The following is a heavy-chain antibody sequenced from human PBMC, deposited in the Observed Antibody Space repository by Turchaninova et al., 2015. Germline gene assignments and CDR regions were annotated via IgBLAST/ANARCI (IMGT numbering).Heavy chain of an antibody. Sequence: VQLVQPGAEVTKPGSSVPVSCPASGGPFRNYAIGWVRQAPGQGLEWMGGIIPMFGTANYAQKCQGRVTITADESTSTAYMELTSLRSEDTAVYYCATPVKYFDFWSGYPTFDYWGQGTLVTVSS. CDR2: IIPMFGTA. D-gene: IGHD3-3*01. J-gene: IGHJ4*02. CDR3: ATPVKYFDFWSGYPTFDY. V-gene: IGHV1-69*01. CDR1: GGPFRNYA.